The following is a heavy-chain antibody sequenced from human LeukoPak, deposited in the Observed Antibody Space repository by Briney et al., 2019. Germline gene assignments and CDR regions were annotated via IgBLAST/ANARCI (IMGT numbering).Heavy chain of an antibody. J-gene: IGHJ4*02. CDR1: GYSFTTYW. D-gene: IGHD2-15*01. V-gene: IGHV5-51*01. CDR2: IYPGDSDT. Sequence: GESLKISCRGSGYSFTTYWIAWVRQMPGKGLEWMGIIYPGDSDTRHSPSFQGQVTISVAKSISTVHLQWSSLKASDTAMYYCARVATASFDQWGQGTLVTVSS. CDR3: ARVATASFDQ.